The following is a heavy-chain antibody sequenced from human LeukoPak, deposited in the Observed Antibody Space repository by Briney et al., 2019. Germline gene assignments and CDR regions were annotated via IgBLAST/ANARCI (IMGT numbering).Heavy chain of an antibody. J-gene: IGHJ3*02. V-gene: IGHV3-23*01. CDR2: ISGSGGSK. CDR1: GFTFSSYA. D-gene: IGHD2-21*02. CDR3: AKVTGTYCGGDCYNDAFDI. Sequence: GGSLRLSCAASGFTFSSYAMSWVRQAPGKGLEWVSAISGSGGSKYYADPVRGRFTISRENSKKTVHLQMNSLRAGDTAVYYCAKVTGTYCGGDCYNDAFDIWGQGTMVTVSS.